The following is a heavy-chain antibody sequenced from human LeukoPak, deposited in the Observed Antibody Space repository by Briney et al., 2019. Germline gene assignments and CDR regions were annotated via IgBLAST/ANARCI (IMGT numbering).Heavy chain of an antibody. V-gene: IGHV4-59*01. CDR2: IYYSGST. CDR1: GGSISSYY. CDR3: ARADTAMGTDY. Sequence: SETLSLTCTVSGGSISSYYWSWIRQPPGKGLEWIGYIYYSGSTNYNPSLKSRVTISVDTSKNQFSLKLSSVTAADTAVYYCARADTAMGTDYWGQGTLVTVSS. D-gene: IGHD5-18*01. J-gene: IGHJ4*02.